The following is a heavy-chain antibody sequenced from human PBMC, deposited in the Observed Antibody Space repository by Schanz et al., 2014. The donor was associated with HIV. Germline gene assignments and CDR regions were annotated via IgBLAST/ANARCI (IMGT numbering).Heavy chain of an antibody. J-gene: IGHJ6*02. CDR2: IWYDGSKK. CDR1: GFTFSGYG. V-gene: IGHV3-33*03. CDR3: PKVLIPMIAVPYYGMDV. D-gene: IGHD3-22*01. Sequence: QVQLVESGGDVVQPGRSLRLSCAASGFTFSGYGMHWVRQAPGKGLEWVAVIWYDGSKKYYADSVKGRFTISRDNAKNSLYLQMNSLRAEDTAVYYCPKVLIPMIAVPYYGMDVWGQGTTVTVSS.